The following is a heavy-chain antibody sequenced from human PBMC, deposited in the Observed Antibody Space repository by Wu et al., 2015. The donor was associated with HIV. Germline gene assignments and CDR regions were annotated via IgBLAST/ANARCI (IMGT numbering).Heavy chain of an antibody. V-gene: IGHV1-2*02. CDR1: GYTFTSYD. Sequence: QVQLVQSGPEVKEPGASVKVSCKASGYTFTSYDINWVRQATGQGLEWMGWINPNSGGTNYAQKFQGRVTMTRDTSISTAYMELSRLRSDDTAVYYCARLREWYFDYWGQGTLVTVSS. CDR3: ARLREWYFDY. D-gene: IGHD3-3*01. CDR2: INPNSGGT. J-gene: IGHJ4*02.